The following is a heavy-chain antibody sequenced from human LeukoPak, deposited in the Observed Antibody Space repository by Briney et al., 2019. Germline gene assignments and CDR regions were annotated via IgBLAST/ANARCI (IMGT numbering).Heavy chain of an antibody. J-gene: IGHJ4*02. Sequence: SETLSLTCTVSGGSISSYYWSWIRQPPGKGLEWIGYIYYSGSTNYNPPLKSRVTISVDTSKNQFSLKLSSVTAADTAVYYCAREEAVAGLGYWGQGTLVTVSS. CDR1: GGSISSYY. D-gene: IGHD6-19*01. V-gene: IGHV4-59*01. CDR3: AREEAVAGLGY. CDR2: IYYSGST.